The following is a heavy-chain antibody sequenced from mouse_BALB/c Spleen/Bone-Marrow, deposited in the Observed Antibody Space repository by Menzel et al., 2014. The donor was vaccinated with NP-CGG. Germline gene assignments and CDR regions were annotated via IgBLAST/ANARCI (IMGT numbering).Heavy chain of an antibody. CDR3: TKLTLY. D-gene: IGHD4-1*01. CDR2: SDPETGGT. Sequence: VQLRQSGAELVRPGASVTLSCKASGYTFTDYEMHWVKQTPVHGLEWIGASDPETGGTAYNQKFKGKATLTAAKSSSTAYMERRSLTSEDSAVYYCTKLTLYWGQGTLVTVSA. V-gene: IGHV1-15*01. J-gene: IGHJ3*01. CDR1: GYTFTDYE.